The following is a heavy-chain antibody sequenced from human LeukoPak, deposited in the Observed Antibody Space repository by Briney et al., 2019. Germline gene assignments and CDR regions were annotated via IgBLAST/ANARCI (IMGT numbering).Heavy chain of an antibody. D-gene: IGHD3-10*01. CDR2: IYYSGSA. CDR3: ARDRDYFGSGTSGYFDH. V-gene: IGHV4-30-4*01. CDR1: GGSISSGDYY. J-gene: IGHJ4*02. Sequence: PSQTLSLTCTVSGGSISSGDYYWNWIRQPPGKGLEWIAYIYYSGSAFYNRSLKSRVTIPVDTSKNQFSLTLRSVTAADTAFYYCARDRDYFGSGTSGYFDHWGQGTLVTVSS.